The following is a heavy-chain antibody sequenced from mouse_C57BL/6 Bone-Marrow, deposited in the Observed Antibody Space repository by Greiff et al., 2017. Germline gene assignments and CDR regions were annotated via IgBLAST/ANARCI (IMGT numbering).Heavy chain of an antibody. CDR2: IYPGNSDT. D-gene: IGHD1-1*01. Sequence: VQLKESGTVLARPGASVKMSCKTSGYTFTSYWMHWVKQRPGQGLEWIGAIYPGNSDTSYNQKFKGKAKLTAVTSASTAYMELSSLTNEDSAVYYCTRSRGYGSSPAWFAYWGQGTLVTVSA. V-gene: IGHV1-5*01. J-gene: IGHJ3*01. CDR3: TRSRGYGSSPAWFAY. CDR1: GYTFTSYW.